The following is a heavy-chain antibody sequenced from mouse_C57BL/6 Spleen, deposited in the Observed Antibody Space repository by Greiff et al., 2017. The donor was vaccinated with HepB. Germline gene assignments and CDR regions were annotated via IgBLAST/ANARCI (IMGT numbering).Heavy chain of an antibody. CDR3: ARGEEGYYFDY. CDR1: GYTFTSYW. J-gene: IGHJ2*01. Sequence: VQLQQPGAELVRPGSSVKLSCKASGYTFTSYWMDWVKQRPGQGLEWIGNIYPSDSETHYNQKFKDKATLTVDKSSSTAYMQRSSLTSEDSAVYYCARGEEGYYFDYWGQGTTLTLSS. CDR2: IYPSDSET. V-gene: IGHV1-61*01.